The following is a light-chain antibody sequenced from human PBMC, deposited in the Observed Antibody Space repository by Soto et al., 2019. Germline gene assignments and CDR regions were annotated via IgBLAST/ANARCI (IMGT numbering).Light chain of an antibody. CDR1: QGISSD. J-gene: IGKJ3*01. Sequence: IQLTQSPSSLSASVGDRVTITCRASQGISSDLAWYQQKPGKAPKLLIYDASSLEIGDPSRFSGSGSGTDFTLSISGLQPEDFATYYTQQFISYPYLTFGPGAKVNIK. V-gene: IGKV1-13*02. CDR3: QQFISYPYLT. CDR2: DAS.